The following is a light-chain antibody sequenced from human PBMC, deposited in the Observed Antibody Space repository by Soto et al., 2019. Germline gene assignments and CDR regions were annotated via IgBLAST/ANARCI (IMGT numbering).Light chain of an antibody. J-gene: IGLJ2*01. CDR3: AAWDDSLNVLV. V-gene: IGLV1-44*01. CDR2: SNN. Sequence: QSVLTQPPSVSGAPGERVTISCTGSSSDIGAGYRVRWYQQVPGTAPKLLIYSNNQRPSGVPGRFSGSKSGTSASLAISGLQSDDETQYYCAAWDDSLNVLVFGGGTKLTVL. CDR1: SSDIGAGYR.